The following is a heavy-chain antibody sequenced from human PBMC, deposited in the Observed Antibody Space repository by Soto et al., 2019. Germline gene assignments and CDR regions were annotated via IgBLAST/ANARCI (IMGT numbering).Heavy chain of an antibody. D-gene: IGHD2-15*01. Sequence: EVQLVESGGGLVQPGGSLRLSCAVSGFTLSGYWMHWVRQVPGEGLVWVSRVNSDGSMTAYADSVKGRFTISRDNAKNTLYLQMNSRKADDTAVYYCARGKVKANTQTFSEFDFWGQGNLVAVSS. CDR2: VNSDGSMT. CDR3: ARGKVKANTQTFSEFDF. V-gene: IGHV3-74*01. CDR1: GFTLSGYW. J-gene: IGHJ4*02.